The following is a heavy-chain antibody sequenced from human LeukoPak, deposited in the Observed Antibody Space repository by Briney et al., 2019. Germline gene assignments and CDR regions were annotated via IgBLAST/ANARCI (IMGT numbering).Heavy chain of an antibody. CDR2: IYTSGST. V-gene: IGHV4-4*07. D-gene: IGHD4-11*01. CDR3: ARVTVTPRDYYYMDV. J-gene: IGHJ6*03. Sequence: SETLSLTCTVSGGSISSYYWSWIRQPAGKGLEWIGRIYTSGSTNYNPSLKSRVTMSVDTSKNQFSLKLSSVTAADTAVYYCARVTVTPRDYYYMDVWGKGTTVTASS. CDR1: GGSISSYY.